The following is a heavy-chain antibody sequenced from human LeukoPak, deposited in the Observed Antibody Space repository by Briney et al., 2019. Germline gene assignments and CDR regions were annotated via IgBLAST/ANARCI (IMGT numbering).Heavy chain of an antibody. CDR1: GGSISSYY. CDR3: ARGGGWYCFDY. CDR2: IYYSGST. J-gene: IGHJ4*02. Sequence: SETLSLTCTVSGGSISSYYWSWIRQPPGKGLEWIGYIYYSGSTNYNPSLKSRVTISVDTSKNQFSLKLSSVTAADTAVYYCARGGGWYCFDYWGQGTLVTVSS. D-gene: IGHD6-19*01. V-gene: IGHV4-59*01.